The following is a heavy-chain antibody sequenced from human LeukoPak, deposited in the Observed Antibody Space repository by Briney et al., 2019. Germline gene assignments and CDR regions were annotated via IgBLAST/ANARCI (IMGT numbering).Heavy chain of an antibody. J-gene: IGHJ4*02. CDR1: GFTFSNYW. CDR2: IKQDGSEK. CDR3: ARDHGRYCSGGSCYFGGFFEY. D-gene: IGHD2-15*01. Sequence: GGSLRLSCAASGFTFSNYWMSWVRQAPGKGLEWVANIKQDGSEKYYVGSVKGRFTISRDNAKNSLYLQMNGLRAEDTAVYYCARDHGRYCSGGSCYFGGFFEYWGQGTLGTVSS. V-gene: IGHV3-7*03.